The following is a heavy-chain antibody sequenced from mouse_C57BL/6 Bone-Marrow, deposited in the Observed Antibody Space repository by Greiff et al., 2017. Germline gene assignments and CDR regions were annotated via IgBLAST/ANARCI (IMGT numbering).Heavy chain of an antibody. D-gene: IGHD3-3*01. CDR2: IDPSDSYT. V-gene: IGHV1-69*01. J-gene: IGHJ2*01. CDR1: GYTFTSYW. CDR3: ARGRGDY. Sequence: LQESGAELVMPGASVKLSCKASGYTFTSYWMHWVKQRPGQGLEWIGEIDPSDSYTNYNQKFKGKSTLTVDKSSSTAYMQLSSPTSEDSAVYYCARGRGDYWGQGTTLTVSS.